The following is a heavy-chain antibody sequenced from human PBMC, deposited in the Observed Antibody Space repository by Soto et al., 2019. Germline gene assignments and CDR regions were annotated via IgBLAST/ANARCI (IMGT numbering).Heavy chain of an antibody. CDR2: IYYIGST. J-gene: IGHJ4*02. V-gene: IGHV4-59*01. D-gene: IGHD2-8*02. CDR3: ARRGTERRSGFDY. Sequence: PSQTLSITCTVSGGYISSFYWKWIRQPPEKGLEWIGYIYYIGSTNYNPSLKSRVTISVDTSKNQFSRKRSSVNAADSAVYYCARRGTERRSGFDYWGQVSLVPVSS. CDR1: GGYISSFY.